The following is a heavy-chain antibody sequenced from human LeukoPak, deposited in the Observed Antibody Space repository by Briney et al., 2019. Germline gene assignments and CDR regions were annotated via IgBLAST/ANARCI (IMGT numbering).Heavy chain of an antibody. D-gene: IGHD3-3*01. CDR3: ARSYDFWSGYYVDV. V-gene: IGHV4-34*01. J-gene: IGHJ6*03. CDR2: INHSGST. CDR1: GGSFSGYY. Sequence: SETLSLTCAVYGGSFSGYYWSWIRQPPGKGLEWIGEINHSGSTNYNPSLKSRVTISVDTSKNQFSLKPSSVTAADTAVYYCARSYDFWSGYYVDVWGKGTTVTVSS.